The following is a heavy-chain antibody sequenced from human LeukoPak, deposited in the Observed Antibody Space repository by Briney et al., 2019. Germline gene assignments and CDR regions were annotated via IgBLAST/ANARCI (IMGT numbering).Heavy chain of an antibody. D-gene: IGHD3-22*01. CDR2: ISYDGSNK. J-gene: IGHJ4*02. Sequence: GRSLRLSCAASRFTFSSYAMHWVRQAPGKGLEWVAVISYDGSNKYYADSVKGRFTISRDNSKNTLYLQMNSLRAEDTAVYYCAREWIYYDSSGSFDYWGQGTLVTVSS. CDR3: AREWIYYDSSGSFDY. CDR1: RFTFSSYA. V-gene: IGHV3-30-3*01.